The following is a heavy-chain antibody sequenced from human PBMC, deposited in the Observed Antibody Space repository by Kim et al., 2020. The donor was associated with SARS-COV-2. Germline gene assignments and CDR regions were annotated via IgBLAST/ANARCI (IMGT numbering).Heavy chain of an antibody. V-gene: IGHV3-11*01. D-gene: IGHD2-21*01. CDR1: GFTFSDCD. CDR3: ARDRPAVDC. CDR2: ISCSGSTI. Sequence: GGSLRLSCAASGFTFSDCDMSWIRQAPGKGLEWVSYISCSGSTIYYADSVKGRFTISRDNAKNSLYLQMNSLRAEDTAMYYCARDRPAVDCWGQDTLFAV. J-gene: IGHJ1*01.